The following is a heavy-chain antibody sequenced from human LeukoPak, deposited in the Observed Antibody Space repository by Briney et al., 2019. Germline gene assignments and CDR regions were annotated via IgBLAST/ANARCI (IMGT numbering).Heavy chain of an antibody. V-gene: IGHV1-69*04. Sequence: ASVKVSCKASGGTFSNCAFNWVRQAPGQGLEWMGRIIPILDIANYTQKFQGRVTITADKSTSTAYMELSSLRSEDTAVYYCARGINSSGYKFSPPVDYWGQGTLVTVSS. D-gene: IGHD3-22*01. CDR2: IIPILDIA. CDR1: GGTFSNCA. CDR3: ARGINSSGYKFSPPVDY. J-gene: IGHJ4*02.